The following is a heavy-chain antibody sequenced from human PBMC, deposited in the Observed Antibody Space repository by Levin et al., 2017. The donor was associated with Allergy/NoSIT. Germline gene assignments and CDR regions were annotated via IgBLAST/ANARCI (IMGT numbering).Heavy chain of an antibody. Sequence: HGESLKISCKASGYTFTSYGISWMRQAPGQGLEWMGWISTYNGNTNYAQKFQGRVTMSTATSTSTAYMELRSLRSDDTAVYYCAARSGTYPYYFDYWGQGTLVTVSS. J-gene: IGHJ4*02. CDR3: AARSGTYPYYFDY. CDR1: GYTFTSYG. CDR2: ISTYNGNT. V-gene: IGHV1-18*01. D-gene: IGHD1-26*01.